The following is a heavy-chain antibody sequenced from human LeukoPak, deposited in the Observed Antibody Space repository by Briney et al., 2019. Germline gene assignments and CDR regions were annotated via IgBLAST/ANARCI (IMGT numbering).Heavy chain of an antibody. J-gene: IGHJ4*02. CDR3: AKCARVDWLPIDY. Sequence: PGGSLRLSCAASRFTFSNYAMSWVRQAPGKGLEWISGISGSGGSTYYADSVKGRFTISRDNSKNTLYLQMNRLRAEDTAVYYCAKCARVDWLPIDYWGQGTLVTVSS. CDR1: RFTFSNYA. V-gene: IGHV3-23*01. CDR2: ISGSGGST. D-gene: IGHD3-9*01.